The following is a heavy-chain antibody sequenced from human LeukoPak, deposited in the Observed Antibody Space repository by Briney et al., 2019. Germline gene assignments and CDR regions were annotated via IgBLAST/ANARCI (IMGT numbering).Heavy chain of an antibody. J-gene: IGHJ4*02. CDR1: GFTFSRYS. Sequence: GGSLRLSCAASGFTFSRYSMHWVPEAPGKALVWFLSISSSSSYIYYADSVKGRFTISRDNAKNSLYLQMNSLRAEDTAVYYCARLMVRGVDYYFDYWGQGTLVTVSS. D-gene: IGHD3-10*01. CDR2: ISSSSSYI. CDR3: ARLMVRGVDYYFDY. V-gene: IGHV3-21*01.